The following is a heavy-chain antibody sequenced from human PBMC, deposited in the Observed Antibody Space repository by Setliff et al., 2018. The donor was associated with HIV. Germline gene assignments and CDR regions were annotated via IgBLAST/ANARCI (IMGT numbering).Heavy chain of an antibody. CDR1: GLIFSSYE. V-gene: IGHV3-48*03. D-gene: IGHD3-16*01. Sequence: GGSLRLSCAASGLIFSSYEMNWVRQAPGKGLEWISFIGGHGSIIHYADSVKGRFTISRDNSKNTLSLQMNSLRAEDTAAYYCAAVPWGHSSLIIDHWGQGTPVTVS. J-gene: IGHJ4*02. CDR2: IGGHGSII. CDR3: AAVPWGHSSLIIDH.